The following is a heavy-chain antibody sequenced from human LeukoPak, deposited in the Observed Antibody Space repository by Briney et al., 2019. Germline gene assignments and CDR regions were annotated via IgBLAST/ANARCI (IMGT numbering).Heavy chain of an antibody. CDR3: ATSHYYDSSGYRDAFDI. J-gene: IGHJ3*02. CDR2: IIPIFGTA. Sequence: SVTVSCMASGGTFSSYAISWVRQAPGHGLEWGGGIIPIFGTANYAQKFQGRVTITADKSTSTAYMELSSLRSEDTAVYYCATSHYYDSSGYRDAFDIWGQGTMVTVSS. V-gene: IGHV1-69*06. D-gene: IGHD3-22*01. CDR1: GGTFSSYA.